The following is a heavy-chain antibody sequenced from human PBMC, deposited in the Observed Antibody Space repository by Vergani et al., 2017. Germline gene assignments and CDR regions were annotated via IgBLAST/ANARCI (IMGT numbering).Heavy chain of an antibody. CDR2: ISGSGGST. CDR1: GFTFNHYA. CDR3: AKAKPRNSGYDYLYYYNGLDV. V-gene: IGHV3-23*01. J-gene: IGHJ6*04. Sequence: EVQLLESGGDLVQPGGSLRLSCAASGFTFNHYAMNWVRQAPGKGLEWVSGISGSGGSTYYAGSVKGRFTISRDSAKNTLYIQTNSLSAGDTAVYYCAKAKPRNSGYDYLYYYNGLDVWGKETTVTVSS. D-gene: IGHD5-12*01.